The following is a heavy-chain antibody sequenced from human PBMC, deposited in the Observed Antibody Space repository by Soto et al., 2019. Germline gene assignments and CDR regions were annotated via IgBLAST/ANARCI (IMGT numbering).Heavy chain of an antibody. CDR2: IYYSGST. CDR1: GGSISSGDYY. Sequence: QVQLQESGPGLVKPSQTLSLTCTVSGGSISSGDYYWSWIRQPPGKVLEWIGYIYYSGSTYYNPSLKSRVTISVDTSKNQCSLKLSSVTAADTAVYYCARGPYDFWSGYLYGMDVWGQGTTVTVSS. J-gene: IGHJ6*02. CDR3: ARGPYDFWSGYLYGMDV. D-gene: IGHD3-3*01. V-gene: IGHV4-30-4*01.